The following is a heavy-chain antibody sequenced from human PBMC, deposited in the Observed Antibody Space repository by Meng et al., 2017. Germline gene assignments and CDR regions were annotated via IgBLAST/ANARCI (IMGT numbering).Heavy chain of an antibody. J-gene: IGHJ6*02. CDR3: ARGGVDYDYVWGSYRDPTPYYYYGMDV. D-gene: IGHD3-16*02. CDR1: GFTFSSYG. V-gene: IGHV3-33*01. Sequence: GESLKISCAASGFTFSSYGMHWVRQAPGKGLEWVAVIWYDGSNKYYADSVKGRFTISRDNSKNTLYLQMNSLRAEDTAVYYCARGGVDYDYVWGSYRDPTPYYYYGMDVWGQGTTVTV. CDR2: IWYDGSNK.